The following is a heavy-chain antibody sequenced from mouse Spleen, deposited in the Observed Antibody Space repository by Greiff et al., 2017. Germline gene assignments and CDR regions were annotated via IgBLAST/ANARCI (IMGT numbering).Heavy chain of an antibody. J-gene: IGHJ4*01. D-gene: IGHD1-1*01. CDR3: ARQELRYYYAMDY. CDR1: GFTFSSYA. Sequence: EVMLVESGGGLVKPGGSLKLSCAASGFTFSSYAMSWVRQTPEKRLEWVATISSGGSYTYYPDSVKGRFTISRDNAKNTLYLQMSSLRSEDTAMYYCARQELRYYYAMDYWGQGTSVTVSS. V-gene: IGHV5-9-1*01. CDR2: ISSGGSYT.